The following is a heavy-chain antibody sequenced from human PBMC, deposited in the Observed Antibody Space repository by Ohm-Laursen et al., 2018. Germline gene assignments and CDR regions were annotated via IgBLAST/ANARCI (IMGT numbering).Heavy chain of an antibody. CDR2: ISSSSSTI. J-gene: IGHJ6*02. CDR3: ARDAPNYKTISGVVTALGMDV. CDR1: GFTFSSYS. V-gene: IGHV3-48*04. D-gene: IGHD3-3*01. Sequence: SLRLSCSASGFTFSSYSMNWVRQAPGKGLEWVSYISSSSSTIYYADSVKGRFTISRDNAKTTLYLQMNSLRAEDTAVYYCARDAPNYKTISGVVTALGMDVWGQGTTVTVSS.